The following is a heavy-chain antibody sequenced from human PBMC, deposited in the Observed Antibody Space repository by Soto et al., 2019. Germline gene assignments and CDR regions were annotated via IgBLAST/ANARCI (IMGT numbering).Heavy chain of an antibody. J-gene: IGHJ6*02. D-gene: IGHD6-13*01. Sequence: SQTLSLTCGISGDSVSSNSGAWNWIRQSPSRGLEWLGRTYYRSKWYNDYAVSVKSRITINPDTSKNQFSLQLNSVTPEDTAVYYCARGSSWYSDYYYYGMDVWGQGTTVTVSS. CDR2: TYYRSKWYN. CDR3: ARGSSWYSDYYYYGMDV. CDR1: GDSVSSNSGA. V-gene: IGHV6-1*01.